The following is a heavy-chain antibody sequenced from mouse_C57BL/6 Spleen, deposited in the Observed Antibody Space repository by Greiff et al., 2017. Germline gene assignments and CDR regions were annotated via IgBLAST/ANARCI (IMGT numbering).Heavy chain of an antibody. CDR2: IYPGDGDT. V-gene: IGHV1-82*01. CDR1: GYAFSSSW. J-gene: IGHJ2*01. Sequence: VQLQQSGPELVKPGASVKISCKASGYAFSSSWMNWVQQRPGKGLEWIGRIYPGDGDTNYNGKFKGKATLTADKSSSTAYMQLSSLTSEDSAVYCCARGGSSGYRSYFDYWGQGATLTASS. CDR3: ARGGSSGYRSYFDY. D-gene: IGHD3-2*02.